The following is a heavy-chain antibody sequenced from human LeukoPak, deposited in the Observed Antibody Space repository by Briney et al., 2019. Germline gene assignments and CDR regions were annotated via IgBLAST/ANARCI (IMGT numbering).Heavy chain of an antibody. V-gene: IGHV1-2*02. D-gene: IGHD5-24*01. Sequence: ASVTVSCKASGYIFTAYYLHWVRQAPGQGREWMGWIKANSGDTNYARKFQGRVTMTRDTSSSTVYMELSRLTSDDTAVYYCTRIGDGYPYWGQGTLLTVSS. CDR2: IKANSGDT. J-gene: IGHJ4*02. CDR1: GYIFTAYY. CDR3: TRIGDGYPY.